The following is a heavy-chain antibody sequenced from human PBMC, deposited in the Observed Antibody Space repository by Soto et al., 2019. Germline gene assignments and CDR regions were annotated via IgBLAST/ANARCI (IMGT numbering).Heavy chain of an antibody. D-gene: IGHD3-10*01. CDR1: GFTLTSSS. CDR3: AAAPGRYYYGSGGYDLNDAFDI. Sequence: GGSMEGSRKGSGFTLTSSSFAWVGQGRGRRLEGVVWIVVGSGNTNYAQKFQERVTITRDMSTSTAYMELSSLRSEDTAVYYCAAAPGRYYYGSGGYDLNDAFDIWGQGTMVTVS. CDR2: IVVGSGNT. V-gene: IGHV1-58*01. J-gene: IGHJ3*02.